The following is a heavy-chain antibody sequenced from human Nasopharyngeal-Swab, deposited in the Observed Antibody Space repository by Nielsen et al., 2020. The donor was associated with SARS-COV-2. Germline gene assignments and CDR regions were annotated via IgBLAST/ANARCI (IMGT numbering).Heavy chain of an antibody. CDR1: GFTFSSYA. V-gene: IGHV3-30-3*01. D-gene: IGHD3-10*01. J-gene: IGHJ5*02. CDR3: ARDWAHYYGSGALLLWWFDP. Sequence: GGSLRLSCAASGFTFSSYAMHWVRQAPGKGLEWVAVISYDGSNKYYADSVKGRFTISRGNSKNTLYLQMNSLRAEDTAVYYCARDWAHYYGSGALLLWWFDPWGQGTLVTVSS. CDR2: ISYDGSNK.